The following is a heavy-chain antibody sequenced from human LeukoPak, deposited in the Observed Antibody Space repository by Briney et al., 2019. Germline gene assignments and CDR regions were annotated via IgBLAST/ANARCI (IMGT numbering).Heavy chain of an antibody. CDR1: GFTFSSYG. CDR3: ARYCSSTSCYWAFDI. D-gene: IGHD2-2*01. V-gene: IGHV3-48*01. J-gene: IGHJ3*02. CDR2: ISSSSSTI. Sequence: GGSLRLSCAAYGFTFSSYGMHWVRQAPGKGLEWVSYISSSSSTIYYADSVKGRFTISRDNAKNSLYLQMNSLRAEDTAVYYCARYCSSTSCYWAFDIWGQGTMVTVSS.